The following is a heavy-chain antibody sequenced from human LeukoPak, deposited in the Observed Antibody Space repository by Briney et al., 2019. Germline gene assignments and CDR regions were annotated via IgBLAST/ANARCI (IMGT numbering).Heavy chain of an antibody. V-gene: IGHV3-23*01. J-gene: IGHJ5*02. Sequence: GGSLRLSCAASGFTFSSYAMSWVRQAPGKGLEWVSAITRNAAGTYYADSVKGRFTISRDNAKNSLYLQMNSLRAEDTAVYYCARDPRGSSWYGSNWFDPWGQGTLVTVSS. D-gene: IGHD6-13*01. CDR1: GFTFSSYA. CDR2: ITRNAAGT. CDR3: ARDPRGSSWYGSNWFDP.